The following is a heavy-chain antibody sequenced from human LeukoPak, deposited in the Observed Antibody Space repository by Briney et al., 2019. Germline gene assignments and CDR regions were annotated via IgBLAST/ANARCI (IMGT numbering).Heavy chain of an antibody. D-gene: IGHD3-22*01. Sequence: PSETLSLTCTVSRGSISSYYWSWIRHPPGAGLEWIVYIYYSGRTNYNPSLKRRVTISVDTAKNQFSLKLSSVTAADTAVYYCARDNPHNYYDRSGYSYWYFDLWGRGTLVTVSS. CDR3: ARDNPHNYYDRSGYSYWYFDL. J-gene: IGHJ2*01. CDR2: IYYSGRT. V-gene: IGHV4-59*01. CDR1: RGSISSYY.